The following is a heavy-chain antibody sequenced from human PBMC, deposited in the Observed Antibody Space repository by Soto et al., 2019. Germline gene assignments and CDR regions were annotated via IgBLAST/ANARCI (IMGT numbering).Heavy chain of an antibody. D-gene: IGHD4-17*01. CDR2: ISAYNGNT. CDR1: GYTFTSYG. Sequence: ASVKVSCKASGYTFTSYGISWVRQAPGQGLEWMGWISAYNGNTNYAQKLQGRVTMTTDTSTSTAYMELRSLRSEDTAVYYCARDRFYGDSDAFDIWGQGTMVTVSS. V-gene: IGHV1-18*01. CDR3: ARDRFYGDSDAFDI. J-gene: IGHJ3*02.